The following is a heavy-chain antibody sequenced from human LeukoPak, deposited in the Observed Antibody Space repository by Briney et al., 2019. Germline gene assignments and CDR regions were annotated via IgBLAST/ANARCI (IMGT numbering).Heavy chain of an antibody. CDR2: ISGSGGST. CDR3: ARDPCSTTSCHSYYYYMDV. Sequence: GGSLRLSCAASGFTFSSYAMSWVRQAPGKGLEWVSAISGSGGSTYYADSVKGRFTISRDNSKNTLYLQMNSLRAEDTAVYYCARDPCSTTSCHSYYYYMDVWGKGTTVTVSS. V-gene: IGHV3-23*01. CDR1: GFTFSSYA. J-gene: IGHJ6*03. D-gene: IGHD2-2*01.